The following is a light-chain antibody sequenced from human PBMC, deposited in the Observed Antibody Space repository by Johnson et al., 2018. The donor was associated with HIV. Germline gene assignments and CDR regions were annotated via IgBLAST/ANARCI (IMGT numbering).Light chain of an antibody. J-gene: IGLJ1*01. CDR1: SSDMGNYA. CDR2: ENN. V-gene: IGLV1-51*02. CDR3: GTWDSSLSTGV. Sequence: QSVLTQPPSVSAAPGQKVTISCSGSSSDMGNYAVSWYQQLPGTAPKLLMYENNKRPSGIPDRFSASKSGTSATLGITGLQTGDEADYFCGTWDSSLSTGVFGTGTEVTVL.